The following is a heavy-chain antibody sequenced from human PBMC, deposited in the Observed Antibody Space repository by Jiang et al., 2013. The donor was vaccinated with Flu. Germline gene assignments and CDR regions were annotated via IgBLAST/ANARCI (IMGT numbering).Heavy chain of an antibody. Sequence: GPGLVKPSQTLSLTCTVSGGSISGGGYYWSWIRQHPGKGLEWIGYIHHSENSYYNPSLPSLKSRMSISVDTSKNQFSLKLWSVTAADTAVYYCARNRDAYNFYFDYWGRGTLVTVSS. D-gene: IGHD5-24*01. V-gene: IGHV4-31*03. CDR2: IHHSENS. J-gene: IGHJ4*02. CDR3: ARNRDAYNFYFDY. CDR1: GGSISGGGYY.